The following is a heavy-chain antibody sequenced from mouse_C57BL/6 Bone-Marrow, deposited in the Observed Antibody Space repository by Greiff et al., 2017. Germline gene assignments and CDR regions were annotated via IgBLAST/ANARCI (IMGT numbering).Heavy chain of an antibody. Sequence: EVKLMESGGGLVQPGGSMKLSCVASGFTFSNYWMNWVRQSPEKGLEWVAQIRLKSDNYATHYAESVKGRFTISRDDSKSSVYLQMNNLRAEDTGIYYCTGGSSHYYAMDYWGQGTSVTVSS. D-gene: IGHD1-1*01. CDR2: IRLKSDNYAT. J-gene: IGHJ4*01. CDR3: TGGSSHYYAMDY. V-gene: IGHV6-3*01. CDR1: GFTFSNYW.